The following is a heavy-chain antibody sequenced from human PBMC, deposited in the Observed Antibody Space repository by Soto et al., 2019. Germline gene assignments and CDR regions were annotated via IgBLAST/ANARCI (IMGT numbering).Heavy chain of an antibody. J-gene: IGHJ4*02. D-gene: IGHD3-10*01. CDR3: ALWFGELNFDY. Sequence: GSLRFSCAASGFIFSGCAMHWVRQASGKGLEWVGRIRSKTDSYATAYAASVKGRFTISRDDSKNTAYLQMNSLKTEDTAVYYCALWFGELNFDYWGQGTLVTVSS. CDR2: IRSKTDSYAT. V-gene: IGHV3-73*01. CDR1: GFIFSGCA.